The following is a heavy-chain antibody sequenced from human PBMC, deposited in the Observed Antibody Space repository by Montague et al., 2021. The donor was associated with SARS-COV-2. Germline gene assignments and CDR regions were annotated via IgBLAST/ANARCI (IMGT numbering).Heavy chain of an antibody. J-gene: IGHJ6*02. Sequence: SETRSLTCTVSGGSISSYYWTWIRQPPGKGLEWIGCIYYTGSTDYNPSLESRVTISLDTSKNQFSLKLSSVTAADTAVYYCARGHYYGRKDYYYGVDVWGQGTTVTVSS. CDR2: IYYTGST. V-gene: IGHV4-59*13. D-gene: IGHD3-10*01. CDR1: GGSISSYY. CDR3: ARGHYYGRKDYYYGVDV.